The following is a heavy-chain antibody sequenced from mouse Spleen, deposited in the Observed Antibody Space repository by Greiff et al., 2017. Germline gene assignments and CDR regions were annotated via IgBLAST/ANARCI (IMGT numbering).Heavy chain of an antibody. CDR2: IYIGNGYT. CDR1: GYTFTSYG. V-gene: IGHV1-58*01. CDR3: ARGAYYYDGSSHYFDY. D-gene: IGHD1-1*01. Sequence: VQLQQSGAELVRPGSSVKMSCKTSGYTFTSYGINWVKQRPGQGLEWIGYIYIGNGYTEYNEKFKGKATLTSDTSSSTAYMQLSSLTSEDSAIYSCARGAYYYDGSSHYFDYWGQGTTLTVSS. J-gene: IGHJ2*01.